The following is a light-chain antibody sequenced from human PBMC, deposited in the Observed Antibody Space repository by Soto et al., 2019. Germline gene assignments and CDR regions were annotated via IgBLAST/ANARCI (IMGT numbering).Light chain of an antibody. CDR3: QQRSNWPSIT. CDR2: DAS. V-gene: IGKV3-11*01. Sequence: EIVLTQSPATLSLSPGERPTLSFRPSQSFSSYLAWYQQKPGQAPRLLIYDASNRATGIPARFSGSGSGTDFTLTISSLEPEDFAVYYCQQRSNWPSITFGQGTRLEI. CDR1: QSFSSY. J-gene: IGKJ5*01.